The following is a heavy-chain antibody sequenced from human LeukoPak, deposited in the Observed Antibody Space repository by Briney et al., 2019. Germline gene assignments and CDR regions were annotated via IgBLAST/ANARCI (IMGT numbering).Heavy chain of an antibody. CDR2: ISAYNGNT. Sequence: GASVKVSCKASGYTFTSYGISWVRHAPGQGLEWMGWISAYNGNTHYAQRLQGRVTMTTDTSTSTAYMELRSLRSDDTAMYYCARKEQQLAFDYWGQGTLVTVSS. CDR3: ARKEQQLAFDY. CDR1: GYTFTSYG. V-gene: IGHV1-18*04. J-gene: IGHJ4*02. D-gene: IGHD6-13*01.